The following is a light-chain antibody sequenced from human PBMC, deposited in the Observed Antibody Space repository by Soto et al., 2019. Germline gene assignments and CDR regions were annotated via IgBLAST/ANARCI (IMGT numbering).Light chain of an antibody. CDR2: GAS. V-gene: IGKV3-20*01. CDR3: QQYGSSLWT. J-gene: IGKJ1*01. CDR1: QSVSSSY. Sequence: EIVLTQSPGTLSLSPGERATLSCRASQSVSSSYLAWYQHKPGQAPRLLIYGASSRAAGIPDRFSGSGSETDFTLTISRLEPEDFAVYYCQQYGSSLWTFGQGTKVEIK.